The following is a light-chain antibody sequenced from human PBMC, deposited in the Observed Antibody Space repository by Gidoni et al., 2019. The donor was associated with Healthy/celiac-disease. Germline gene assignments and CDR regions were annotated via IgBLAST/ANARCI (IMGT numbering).Light chain of an antibody. CDR3: QQYYSTPPT. V-gene: IGKV4-1*01. CDR1: QSIFFSGNNKNY. J-gene: IGKJ2*01. CDR2: WAS. Sequence: DIVMTQSPDSLAVSLGERATINCTSSQSIFFSGNNKNYLAWYQLKPGQPPRVVVYWASTRESGVPDRFRGSESGTDFTLTITSLQAEDVAVYFCQQYYSTPPTFXQGTKLELK.